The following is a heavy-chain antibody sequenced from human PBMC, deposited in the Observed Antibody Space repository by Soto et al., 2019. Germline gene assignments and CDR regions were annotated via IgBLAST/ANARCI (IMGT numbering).Heavy chain of an antibody. D-gene: IGHD6-19*01. CDR3: ARGVRGSGWNNWFDP. V-gene: IGHV1-18*04. CDR2: ISAYNGNT. CDR1: GYTFTSYG. J-gene: IGHJ5*02. Sequence: DSVQVSCTSSGYTFTSYGISWVRQAPGQGLEWMGWISAYNGNTNYAQKLQGRVTMTTDTSTSTAYMELRSLRSDDTAVYYCARGVRGSGWNNWFDPWGKGTLVTVSS.